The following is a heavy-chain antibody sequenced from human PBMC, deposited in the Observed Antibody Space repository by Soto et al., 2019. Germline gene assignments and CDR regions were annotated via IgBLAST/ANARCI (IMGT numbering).Heavy chain of an antibody. Sequence: EVQLLESGGGLVQPGGSLRLSCAASGFTFSSYAMSWVRQAPGKGLEWVSAISGSGGSTYYADSVKGRFTISRDNSKNTLYLQMNSLRAEDTAVYYWAKDLGPLGSGFILLWFGESPVDYWGQGTLVTVSS. CDR3: AKDLGPLGSGFILLWFGESPVDY. J-gene: IGHJ4*02. V-gene: IGHV3-23*01. CDR1: GFTFSSYA. CDR2: ISGSGGST. D-gene: IGHD3-10*01.